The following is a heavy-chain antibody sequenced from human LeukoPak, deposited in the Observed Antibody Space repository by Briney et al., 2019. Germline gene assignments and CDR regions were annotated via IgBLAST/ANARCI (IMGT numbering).Heavy chain of an antibody. V-gene: IGHV3-20*01. CDR2: INWNGGST. CDR1: GFTFDDYG. Sequence: RPGGSLRLSCAASGFTFDDYGMSWVRQAPGKGLEWVSGINWNGGSTGYADSVKGRFTISRDNAKNSLYLQMNSLRAEDTALYHCARDRPYASYYYYMGVWGKGTTVTVSS. CDR3: ARDRPYASYYYYMGV. J-gene: IGHJ6*03. D-gene: IGHD3-16*01.